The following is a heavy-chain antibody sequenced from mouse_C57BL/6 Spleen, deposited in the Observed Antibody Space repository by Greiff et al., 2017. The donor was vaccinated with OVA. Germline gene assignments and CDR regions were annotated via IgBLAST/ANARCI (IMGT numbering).Heavy chain of an antibody. J-gene: IGHJ2*01. CDR1: GYTFTSYW. CDR3: AIYSNYVDPTLDY. CDR2: IHPSDSDT. V-gene: IGHV1-74*01. Sequence: VQLKQPGAELVKPGASVKVSCKASGYTFTSYWMHWVKQRPGQGLEWIGRIHPSDSDTNYNQKFKGKATLTVDKSSSTAYMQLSSLTSEDSAVYYCAIYSNYVDPTLDYWGQGTTLTVSS. D-gene: IGHD2-5*01.